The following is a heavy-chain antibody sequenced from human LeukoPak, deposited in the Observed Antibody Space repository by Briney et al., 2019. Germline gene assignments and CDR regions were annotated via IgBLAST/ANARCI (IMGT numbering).Heavy chain of an antibody. CDR3: ARRVASANDAFDI. Sequence: GGSLRLSCAASGFTFSSYSMNWVRQAPGQGLEWVSSISSGSTYIYYGDSLKGRFTISRDNAKNSLYLQMNSLRAEDTAVYYCARRVASANDAFDIWGQGTMVTVSS. CDR1: GFTFSSYS. CDR2: ISSGSTYI. J-gene: IGHJ3*02. V-gene: IGHV3-21*01. D-gene: IGHD6-13*01.